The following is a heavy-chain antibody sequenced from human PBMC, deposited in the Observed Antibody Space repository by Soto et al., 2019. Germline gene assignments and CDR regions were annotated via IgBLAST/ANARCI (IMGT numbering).Heavy chain of an antibody. V-gene: IGHV4-34*01. D-gene: IGHD3-10*01. CDR2: INHSGST. Sequence: PSETLSLTCAVYGGSFSGYYWSWIRQPPGKGLEWIGEINHSGSTNYNPSLKSRVTISVDTSKNQFSPKLSSVTAADTAVYYCARITMVRGVIIPRKPRKRDYFDYWGQGTLVTVSS. J-gene: IGHJ4*02. CDR1: GGSFSGYY. CDR3: ARITMVRGVIIPRKPRKRDYFDY.